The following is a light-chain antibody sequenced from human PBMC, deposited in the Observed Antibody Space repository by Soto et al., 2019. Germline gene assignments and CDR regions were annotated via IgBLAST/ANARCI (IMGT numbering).Light chain of an antibody. CDR3: CSYAGRSYA. CDR2: AVS. V-gene: IGLV2-23*02. CDR1: SSDVGSYHL. Sequence: QSVLTQPASVSGSPGQSITISCTGTSSDVGSYHLVSWYQQHPGKAPKLMIYAVSKRPSGVSNRFSGSKSGNTASLTISGLQAEDEADYYCCSYAGRSYAFGTGTKVTV. J-gene: IGLJ1*01.